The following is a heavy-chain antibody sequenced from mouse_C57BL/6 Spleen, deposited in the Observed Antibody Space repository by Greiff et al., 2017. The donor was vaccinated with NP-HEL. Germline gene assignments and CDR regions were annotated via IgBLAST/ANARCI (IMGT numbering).Heavy chain of an antibody. V-gene: IGHV1-4*01. D-gene: IGHD1-1*01. CDR3: ARALITTVVAEGY. CDR1: GYTFTSYT. Sequence: QVQLQQSGAELARPGASVKMSCKASGYTFTSYTMHWVKQRPGQGLEWIGYINPSSGYTKYNKKFKDKATLTADKSSSTAYMQLSSLTSEDSAVYYCARALITTVVAEGYWGQSTTLTVSS. CDR2: INPSSGYT. J-gene: IGHJ2*01.